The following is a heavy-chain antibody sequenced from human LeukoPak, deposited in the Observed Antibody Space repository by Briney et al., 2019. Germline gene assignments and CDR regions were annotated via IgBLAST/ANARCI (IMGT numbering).Heavy chain of an antibody. CDR2: INHSGST. CDR3: ARGYSYEDY. Sequence: SETLSLTCAVYGGSFSGYYWSWIRQPPGNGLEWIGEINHSGSTNYNPSLKSRVTISVDTSKNQFSLKLSSVSAADTAVYFCARGYSYEDYWGQGTLVTVSS. D-gene: IGHD5-18*01. V-gene: IGHV4-34*01. J-gene: IGHJ4*02. CDR1: GGSFSGYY.